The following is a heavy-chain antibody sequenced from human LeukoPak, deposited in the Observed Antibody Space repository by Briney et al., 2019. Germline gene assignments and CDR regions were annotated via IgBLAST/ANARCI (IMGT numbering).Heavy chain of an antibody. CDR2: IYSGGST. CDR1: GGSINSGGYY. Sequence: PSQTLSLTCTVSGGSINSGGYYWNWIRQHPGQGLEWIGYIYSGGSTYYNPSLKSRVTISVDTSKNQFSLKLSSVTAADTAVYYCARSGRYCSGSSCYEAYFWFDPWGQGTLVTVSS. CDR3: ARSGRYCSGSSCYEAYFWFDP. V-gene: IGHV4-31*03. D-gene: IGHD2-15*01. J-gene: IGHJ5*02.